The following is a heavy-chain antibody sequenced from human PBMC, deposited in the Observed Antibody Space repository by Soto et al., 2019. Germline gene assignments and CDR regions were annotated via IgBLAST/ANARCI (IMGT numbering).Heavy chain of an antibody. CDR3: ARVPFSSFGVADPPVGWFDP. CDR1: GGFVNSVNNY. V-gene: IGHV4-30-4*01. J-gene: IGHJ5*02. CDR2: IFYTGST. Sequence: QVHLQESGPGLVRPSQTLSLTCTVSGGFVNSVNNYWSWIRQPPGKGLEWLGHIFYTGSTYYNPSLRSRITISIDTSKNRFSLKLTSVTAADTAVYYCARVPFSSFGVADPPVGWFDPRGQGTLVIVSS. D-gene: IGHD3-3*01.